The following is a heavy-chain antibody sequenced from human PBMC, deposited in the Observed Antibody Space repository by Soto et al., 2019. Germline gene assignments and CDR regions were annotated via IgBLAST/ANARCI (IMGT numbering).Heavy chain of an antibody. V-gene: IGHV1-24*01. CDR1: GYTLTELS. J-gene: IGHJ4*02. Sequence: ASVKVSCKVSGYTLTELSMHWVRQAPGKGLEWMGGFDPEDGETIYAQKFQGRVTMTEDTSTDTAYMELSSLRSEDTAVYYCASTANKKYYFDYWGQGTLVTVSS. CDR2: FDPEDGET. CDR3: ASTANKKYYFDY. D-gene: IGHD6-6*01.